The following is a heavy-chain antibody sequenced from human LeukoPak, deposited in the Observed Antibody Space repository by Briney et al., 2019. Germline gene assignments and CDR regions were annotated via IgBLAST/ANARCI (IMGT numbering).Heavy chain of an antibody. D-gene: IGHD3-22*01. J-gene: IGHJ4*02. Sequence: GGSLRLSCAASGFTFSSYAMSWVRQAPGKGLEWVSAISGSGGSTYYADSVKGRFTISRDNSKNTLYLQMNSLRAEDTAVYYCARVRKYYDSSGYYIWGQGTLVTVSS. CDR1: GFTFSSYA. CDR3: ARVRKYYDSSGYYI. V-gene: IGHV3-23*01. CDR2: ISGSGGST.